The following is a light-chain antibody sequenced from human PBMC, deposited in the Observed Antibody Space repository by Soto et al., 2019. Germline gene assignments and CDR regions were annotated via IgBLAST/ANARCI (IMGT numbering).Light chain of an antibody. Sequence: QSVLTQPASVSGSPGQSITISCTGTSSDVGGYNYVSWYQQHPGKAPKLMIYEVSDRPSGLSNRFSGSKSGNSASLTISGLRAEDEADYYCSSYTTSSTLSFVFGTGTKLTVL. J-gene: IGLJ1*01. CDR3: SSYTTSSTLSFV. V-gene: IGLV2-14*01. CDR1: SSDVGGYNY. CDR2: EVS.